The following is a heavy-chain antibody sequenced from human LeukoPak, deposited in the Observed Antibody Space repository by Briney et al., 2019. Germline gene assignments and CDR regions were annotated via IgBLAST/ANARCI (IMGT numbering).Heavy chain of an antibody. CDR3: ARDPVGWSKDFDY. V-gene: IGHV4-39*02. D-gene: IGHD2-8*02. J-gene: IGHJ4*02. CDR1: GGSISTNAYY. Sequence: SETLSLTCTVSGGSISTNAYYWAWIRQPPGKGLEWIGSVFYSGSTYSNPSLESRLTISVDTSKNHFSLKLSSVTAADTAVYYCARDPVGWSKDFDYWGQGTLVTVSS. CDR2: VFYSGST.